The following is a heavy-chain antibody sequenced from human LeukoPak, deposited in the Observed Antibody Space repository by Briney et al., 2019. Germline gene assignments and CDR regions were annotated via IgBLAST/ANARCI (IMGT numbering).Heavy chain of an antibody. CDR1: GFTFSNYA. Sequence: PGGSLRLSCAASGFTFSNYAMSWVRQAPGKGLEWVSAISGSGGSTFHADSVQGRLIISRDNFKNMLYLQLNSLRVEDTAVYYCARDKIVVVVSTTLPEIWGQGIMVTVSS. CDR3: ARDKIVVVVSTTLPEI. J-gene: IGHJ3*02. CDR2: ISGSGGST. V-gene: IGHV3-23*01. D-gene: IGHD2-15*01.